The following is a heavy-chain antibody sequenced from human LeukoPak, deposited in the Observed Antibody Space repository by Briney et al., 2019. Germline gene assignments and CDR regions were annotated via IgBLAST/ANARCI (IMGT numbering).Heavy chain of an antibody. Sequence: SETLSLTCTVSGASISGSSYYWSWIRQPPGKGLEWIGYIYYSGSTNYNPSLKSRVTISVDTSKNQFSLKLSSVTAADTAVYYCARGAGSYSNALDIWGQGTMVTVSS. CDR2: IYYSGST. V-gene: IGHV4-61*01. CDR1: GASISGSSYY. CDR3: ARGAGSYSNALDI. D-gene: IGHD1-26*01. J-gene: IGHJ3*02.